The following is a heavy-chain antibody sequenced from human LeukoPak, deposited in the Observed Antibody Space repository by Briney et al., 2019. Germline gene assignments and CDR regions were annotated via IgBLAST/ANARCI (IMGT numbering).Heavy chain of an antibody. Sequence: SETLSLTCTVSGGSISSSSYYWGWIRQPPGKGLEWIGSIYYSGFTYYNPSLKSRVTISVDTSKNQFSLKLSSVTAADTAVYYCARDGYYYDSSGYYPLAWFNYWGQGTLVTVSS. D-gene: IGHD3-22*01. V-gene: IGHV4-39*07. J-gene: IGHJ4*02. CDR2: IYYSGFT. CDR3: ARDGYYYDSSGYYPLAWFNY. CDR1: GGSISSSSYY.